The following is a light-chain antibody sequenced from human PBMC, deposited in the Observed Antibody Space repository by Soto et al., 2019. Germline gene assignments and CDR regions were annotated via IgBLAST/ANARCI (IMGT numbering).Light chain of an antibody. Sequence: DIQLTQSPTSLSASVGDRVTIACRASQFIDSYLNWYQQKPGKAPKLLIYAASSLQSGVSSRFSGSGSGTDFTLTISSLQPEDFATYYCQQSYRTPPITFGQGTRLEIK. J-gene: IGKJ5*01. V-gene: IGKV1-39*01. CDR1: QFIDSY. CDR3: QQSYRTPPIT. CDR2: AAS.